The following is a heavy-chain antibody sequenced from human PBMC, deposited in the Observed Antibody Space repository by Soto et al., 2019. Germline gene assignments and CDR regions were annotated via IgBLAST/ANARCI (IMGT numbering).Heavy chain of an antibody. D-gene: IGHD2-2*01. J-gene: IGHJ5*02. Sequence: ASVKVSCNTSGYTFSNYGITWVRQAPGQPLEWLGWISLYSDGTNYAQKFRGRVSMTTDTSTTTAYMELRSLRSDDTAVYYCARVVPGAEAWFGPWGQGTLVTVS. V-gene: IGHV1-18*01. CDR2: ISLYSDGT. CDR1: GYTFSNYG. CDR3: ARVVPGAEAWFGP.